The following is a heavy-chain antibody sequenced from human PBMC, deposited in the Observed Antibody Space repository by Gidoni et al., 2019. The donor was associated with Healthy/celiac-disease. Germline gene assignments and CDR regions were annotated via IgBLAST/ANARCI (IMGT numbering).Heavy chain of an antibody. Sequence: EVQLLESGGGLVQPGGSLRLSCAASGSTWSSYAMSWVRQAPGKGLEWVSAISGSGGSTYYADSVKGRFTISRDNSKNTLYLQMNSLRAEDTAVYYCAKVESGWYLAYWYFDLWGRGTLVTVSS. CDR2: ISGSGGST. J-gene: IGHJ2*01. CDR1: GSTWSSYA. V-gene: IGHV3-23*01. D-gene: IGHD6-19*01. CDR3: AKVESGWYLAYWYFDL.